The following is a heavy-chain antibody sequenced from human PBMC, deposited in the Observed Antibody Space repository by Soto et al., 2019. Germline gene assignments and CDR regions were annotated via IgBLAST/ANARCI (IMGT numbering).Heavy chain of an antibody. V-gene: IGHV1-46*01. J-gene: IGHJ6*02. D-gene: IGHD6-13*01. Sequence: QVQLVQSGAEVKKPGASVKVSCKASGYTFTSYYMHWVRQAPGQGLEWMGIINPSGGSTSYAQKFQGRVTMTRDTSTSTVYMELSSLRSEDTAVYYCARDHRIAAAGMDYYYGMDVWGQGTTVTVSS. CDR1: GYTFTSYY. CDR3: ARDHRIAAAGMDYYYGMDV. CDR2: INPSGGST.